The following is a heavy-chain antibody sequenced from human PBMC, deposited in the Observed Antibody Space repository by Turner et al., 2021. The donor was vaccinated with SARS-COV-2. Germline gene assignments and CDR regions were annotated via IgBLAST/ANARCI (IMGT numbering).Heavy chain of an antibody. J-gene: IGHJ3*02. V-gene: IGHV4-4*07. CDR2: IHSSGST. CDR1: GGSISTNF. Sequence: QVQLQESGPGLVKPSATLSLTCTVSGGSISTNFWSWIRQPAVKGLEWIGRIHSSGSTNYNPSLKSRVTMAIDTSQNQFSLKLSSVTDAETAVYYCVRANEVRTRACDIWGQGTMVTVSS. CDR3: VRANEVRTRACDI.